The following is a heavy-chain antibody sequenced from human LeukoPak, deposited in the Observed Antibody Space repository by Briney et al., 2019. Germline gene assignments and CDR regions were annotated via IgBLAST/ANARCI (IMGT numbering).Heavy chain of an antibody. CDR1: GVSISSSNSY. Sequence: SETLSLTCTVSGVSISSSNSYWGWIRQPPGKGLEWIGSIYYSGNTYYNASLKSQVSISIDTSKNRFSLKLTSVTAADTAVYYCARSQARLSWFDPWGQGILVTVSS. CDR2: IYYSGNT. J-gene: IGHJ5*02. V-gene: IGHV4-39*01. CDR3: ARSQARLSWFDP. D-gene: IGHD6-19*01.